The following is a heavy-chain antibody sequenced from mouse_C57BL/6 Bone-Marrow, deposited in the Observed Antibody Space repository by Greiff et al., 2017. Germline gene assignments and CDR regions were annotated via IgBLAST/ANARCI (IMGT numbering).Heavy chain of an antibody. V-gene: IGHV1-54*01. D-gene: IGHD1-1*01. CDR1: GYAFTNYL. CDR3: ARRCGLLRDYAMDY. J-gene: IGHJ4*01. CDR2: INPGSGGT. Sequence: QVQLQQSGAELVRPGTSVKVSCKASGYAFTNYLIEWVKQRPGQGLEWIGVINPGSGGTNYNEKFKGKATLTADKSSSTAYMQLSSLTSEDSAVYFWARRCGLLRDYAMDYWGQGTSVTVSS.